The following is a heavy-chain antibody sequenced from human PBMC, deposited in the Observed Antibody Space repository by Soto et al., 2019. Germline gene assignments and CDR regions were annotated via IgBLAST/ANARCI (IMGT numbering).Heavy chain of an antibody. Sequence: GGALRLSCAASGFTFRSYAIHWVLQSPGKGLEWVAVISRAGTNKYYVDSVKGRFTISRDNSKDTVYLQMNSLRDEDSAMFYCARSRSGAVADSFDFWGQGTLVTVYS. CDR3: ARSRSGAVADSFDF. J-gene: IGHJ4*02. D-gene: IGHD3-10*01. CDR2: ISRAGTNK. CDR1: GFTFRSYA. V-gene: IGHV3-30*04.